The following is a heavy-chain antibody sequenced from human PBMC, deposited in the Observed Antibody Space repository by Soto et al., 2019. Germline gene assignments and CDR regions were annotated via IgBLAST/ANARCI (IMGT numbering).Heavy chain of an antibody. CDR2: IYSDNNT. CDR1: GFTVSSDS. J-gene: IGHJ6*02. Sequence: EVQLVETGGDLIQPAGSLRLSCAASGFTVSSDSMTWVRQAPGKGLEWISIIYSDNNTDYADSVKGRFSISRDTSKYILYLQMHSLRAEDTAEYYCARHYSAMGVWGQGPTVTVSS. CDR3: ARHYSAMGV. V-gene: IGHV3-53*02.